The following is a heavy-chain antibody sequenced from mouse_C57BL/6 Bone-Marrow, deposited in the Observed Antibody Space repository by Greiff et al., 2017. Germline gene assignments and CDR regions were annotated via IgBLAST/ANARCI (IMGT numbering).Heavy chain of an antibody. CDR2: IHPSDSDT. J-gene: IGHJ3*01. CDR1: GYTFTSYW. Sequence: QVQLQQPGAELVKPGASVKVSCKASGYTFTSYWMHWVKQRPGQGLEWIGRIHPSDSDTNYNQKFKGKATLTVDKSSSTAYMQLSSLTSEDSAVYYCAIGIYYGSSSWFAYWGQGTLVTVSA. D-gene: IGHD1-1*01. CDR3: AIGIYYGSSSWFAY. V-gene: IGHV1-74*01.